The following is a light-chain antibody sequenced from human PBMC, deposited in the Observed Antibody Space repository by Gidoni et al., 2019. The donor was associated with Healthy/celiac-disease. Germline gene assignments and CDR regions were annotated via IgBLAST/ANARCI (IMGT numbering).Light chain of an antibody. CDR3: SSYTSSSTV. CDR2: DVS. J-gene: IGLJ2*01. CDR1: SSDVGGYNY. V-gene: IGLV2-14*03. Sequence: SCTGTSSDVGGYNYVSWYQQHPVKAPKLMIYDVSNRPSGFSNRFSGSKSGNTASLTISGLQAEDEADYYCSSYTSSSTVFGGGTKLTVL.